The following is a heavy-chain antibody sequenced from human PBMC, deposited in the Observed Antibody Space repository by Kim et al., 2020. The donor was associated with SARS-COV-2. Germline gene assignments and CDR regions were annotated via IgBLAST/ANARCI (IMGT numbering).Heavy chain of an antibody. Sequence: NHSGSPNSNPSLKSRVTISVDTSKNQFSLKLSSVTAADTAVYYCARGRYYWGQGTLVTVSS. J-gene: IGHJ4*02. CDR2: NHSGSP. V-gene: IGHV4-34*01. CDR3: ARGRYY.